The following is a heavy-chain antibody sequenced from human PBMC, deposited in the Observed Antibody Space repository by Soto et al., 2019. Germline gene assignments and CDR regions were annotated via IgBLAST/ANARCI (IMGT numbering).Heavy chain of an antibody. V-gene: IGHV1-18*04. CDR1: GYTFTSYG. J-gene: IGHJ6*02. D-gene: IGHD2-15*01. CDR2: ISAYNGNT. CDR3: AREGYCSGGSCSWYYYYGMDV. Sequence: VSVKVSCKASGYTFTSYGISWVRQAPGQGLEWMGWISAYNGNTNYAQKLQGRVTMTTDTSTSTAYMELRSLRSDDTAVYYCAREGYCSGGSCSWYYYYGMDVWGQGTTVTVSS.